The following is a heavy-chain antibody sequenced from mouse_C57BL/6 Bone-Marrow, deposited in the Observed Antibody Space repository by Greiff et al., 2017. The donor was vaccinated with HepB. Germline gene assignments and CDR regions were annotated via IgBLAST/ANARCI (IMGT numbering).Heavy chain of an antibody. V-gene: IGHV5-4*03. CDR3: ARGGYGSSYHWYFDV. CDR2: ISDGGSYT. CDR1: GFTFSSYA. Sequence: DVMLVESGGGLVKPGGSLKLSCAASGFTFSSYAMSWVRQTPEKRLEWVATISDGGSYTYYPDNVKGRFTISRDNAKNNLYLQMSHLKSEDTAMYYCARGGYGSSYHWYFDVWGTGTTVTVSS. J-gene: IGHJ1*03. D-gene: IGHD1-1*01.